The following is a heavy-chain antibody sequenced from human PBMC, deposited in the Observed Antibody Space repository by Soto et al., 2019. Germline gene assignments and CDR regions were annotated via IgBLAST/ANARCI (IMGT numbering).Heavy chain of an antibody. J-gene: IGHJ6*02. CDR3: ARDATHPHYGMDV. Sequence: VKVSCKASGYTFTGYYMHWVRQAPGQGLEWMGWINPNSGGTNYAQKFQGWVTMTRDTSISTAYMELSRLRSDDTAVYYCARDATHPHYGMDVWGQGTTVTVSS. V-gene: IGHV1-2*04. CDR2: INPNSGGT. CDR1: GYTFTGYY.